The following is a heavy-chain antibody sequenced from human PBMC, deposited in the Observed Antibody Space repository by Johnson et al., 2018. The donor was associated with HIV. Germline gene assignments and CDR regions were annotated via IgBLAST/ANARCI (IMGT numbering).Heavy chain of an antibody. V-gene: IGHV3-9*01. CDR2: ITWNSDNI. D-gene: IGHD3-10*01. Sequence: VQLVESGGGMVQPGRSLRLSCAASGFTFDDFAMHWVRQGPGKGLEWVSSITWNSDNIAYADSVKGRFTISRDNAKNSLYLLMNSLRAEDTAVYYCAREGREYVRDAFDIWGQGTLVTVSS. J-gene: IGHJ3*02. CDR3: AREGREYVRDAFDI. CDR1: GFTFDDFA.